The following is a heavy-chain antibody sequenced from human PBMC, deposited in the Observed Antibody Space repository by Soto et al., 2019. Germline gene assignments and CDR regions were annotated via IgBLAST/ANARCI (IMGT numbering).Heavy chain of an antibody. CDR2: ISGSGGST. CDR3: AKDPWFGELRNNWFDP. CDR1: GFTFSSYA. J-gene: IGHJ5*02. Sequence: GGSLRLSCAASGFTFSSYAMSWVRQAPGKGLEWVSAISGSGGSTYYADSVKGRFTISRDNSKNTLYLQMNSLRAEDTAVYYCAKDPWFGELRNNWFDPWGQGTLVTVSS. D-gene: IGHD3-10*01. V-gene: IGHV3-23*01.